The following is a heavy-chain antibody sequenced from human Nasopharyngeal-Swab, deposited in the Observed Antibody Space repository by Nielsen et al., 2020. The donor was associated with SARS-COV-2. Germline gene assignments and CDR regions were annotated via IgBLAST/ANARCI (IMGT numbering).Heavy chain of an antibody. CDR2: ISYDGSNK. V-gene: IGHV3-30*18. D-gene: IGHD3-22*01. J-gene: IGHJ4*02. CDR1: GFTFSSYG. CDR3: AKDGGLVGYYHDY. Sequence: GGSLRLSCAASGFTFSSYGMHWVRQAPGKGLEWVAVISYDGSNKYYGDSVKGRFTISRDNSKNTLYLQMNSLRAEDTAVYYCAKDGGLVGYYHDYWGQGTLVTVSS.